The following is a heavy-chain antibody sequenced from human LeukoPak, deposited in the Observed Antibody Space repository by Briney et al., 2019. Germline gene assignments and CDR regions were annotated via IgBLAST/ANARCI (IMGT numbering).Heavy chain of an antibody. CDR3: AKISRSGRGDDAFDI. J-gene: IGHJ3*02. V-gene: IGHV1-24*01. CDR1: EYSLTELS. D-gene: IGHD1-26*01. CDR2: FDPENGDI. Sequence: ASVKVSCKVSEYSLTELSMHWVRQAPGKGLEWMGGFDPENGDILYAQKFQGRVTMTEDTSTDTAYMELSSLRSEDTAVCYCAKISRSGRGDDAFDIWGQGTMVTVSS.